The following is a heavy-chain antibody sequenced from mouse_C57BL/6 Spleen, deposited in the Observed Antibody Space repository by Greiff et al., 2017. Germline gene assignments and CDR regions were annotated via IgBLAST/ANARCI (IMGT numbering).Heavy chain of an antibody. CDR2: ISNLAYSI. J-gene: IGHJ2*01. D-gene: IGHD1-1*01. CDR1: GFTFSDYG. CDR3: ARAYGSSSYYFDY. V-gene: IGHV5-15*01. Sequence: EVKLVESGGGLVQPGGSLKLSCAASGFTFSDYGMAWVRQAPRKGPEWVAFISNLAYSIYYADTVTGRFTISRENAKNTLYLEMSSLRSEDTAMYYCARAYGSSSYYFDYWGQGTTLTVSS.